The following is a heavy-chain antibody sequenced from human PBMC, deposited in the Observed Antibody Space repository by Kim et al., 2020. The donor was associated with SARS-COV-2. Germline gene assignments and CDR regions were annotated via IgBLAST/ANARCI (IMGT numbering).Heavy chain of an antibody. Sequence: GGSLRLSCAASGFTFSSYGMHWVRQAPGKGLEWVAVISYDGSNKYYADSVKGRFTISRDNSKNTLYLQMKSLRAEDTAVYYCAKMGGAAAEDYYYGMDV. D-gene: IGHD6-13*01. CDR2: ISYDGSNK. CDR3: AKMGGAAAEDYYYGMDV. V-gene: IGHV3-30*18. J-gene: IGHJ6*01. CDR1: GFTFSSYG.